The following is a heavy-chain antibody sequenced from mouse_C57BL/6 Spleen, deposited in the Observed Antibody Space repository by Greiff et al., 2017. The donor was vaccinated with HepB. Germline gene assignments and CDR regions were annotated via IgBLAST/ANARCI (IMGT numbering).Heavy chain of an antibody. J-gene: IGHJ2*01. Sequence: QVQLQQSGPGLVAPSQSLSITCTVSGFSLTSYAISWVRQPPGKGLEWLGVIWTGGGTNYNSALKSRLSISKDNSKSQVFLKMNSLQTDDTARYYCARNGGAYYSITGHYFDYWGQGTTLTVSS. CDR2: IWTGGGT. V-gene: IGHV2-9-1*01. CDR3: ARNGGAYYSITGHYFDY. D-gene: IGHD2-5*01. CDR1: GFSLTSYA.